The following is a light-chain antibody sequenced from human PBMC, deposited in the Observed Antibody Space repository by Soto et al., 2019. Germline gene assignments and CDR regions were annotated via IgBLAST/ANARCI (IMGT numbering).Light chain of an antibody. CDR2: GAS. J-gene: IGKJ5*01. Sequence: PVESATLSCSASQTVSITYLTWYQQKPGQAPRLLIFGASKRATGIPDRFSGSGSGRDFTLTISGLEPEDFAVYYCQQYGSSPLISFGQGTRLAIK. CDR3: QQYGSSPLIS. CDR1: QTVSITY. V-gene: IGKV3-20*01.